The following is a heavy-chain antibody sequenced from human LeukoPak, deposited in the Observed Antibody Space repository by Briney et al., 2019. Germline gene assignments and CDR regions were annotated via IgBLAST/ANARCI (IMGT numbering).Heavy chain of an antibody. CDR1: GGTFSSYA. J-gene: IGHJ1*01. CDR2: IIPIFGTA. CDR3: ARDGYYDSSGYSQTAEYFQH. D-gene: IGHD3-22*01. Sequence: GASVKVSCKASGGTFSSYAISWVRQAPGQGLEWMGGIIPIFGTANYAQKFQGRVTITTDESTSTAHMELSSLRSEDTAVYYCARDGYYDSSGYSQTAEYFQHWGQGTLVTVSS. V-gene: IGHV1-69*05.